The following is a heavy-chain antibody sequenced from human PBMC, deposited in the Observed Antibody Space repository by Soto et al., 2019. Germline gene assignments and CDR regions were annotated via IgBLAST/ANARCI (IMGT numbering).Heavy chain of an antibody. CDR1: GYSISSSKW. CDR2: IYYSGST. V-gene: IGHV4-28*01. CDR3: ARTGDCSSTSCYAFYYYGMDV. J-gene: IGHJ6*02. Sequence: SETLSLTCAVSGYSISSSKWWGWIRQPPGKGLEWIGYIYYSGSTYYNPSLKSRVTMSVDTSKNQFSLKLSSVTAVDTAVYYCARTGDCSSTSCYAFYYYGMDVWGQGTTVTVSS. D-gene: IGHD2-2*01.